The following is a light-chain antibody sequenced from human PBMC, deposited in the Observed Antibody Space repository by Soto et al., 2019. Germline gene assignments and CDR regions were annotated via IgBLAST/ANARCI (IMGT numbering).Light chain of an antibody. CDR1: SSNIGAGYD. V-gene: IGLV1-40*01. CDR2: GDN. J-gene: IGLJ3*02. Sequence: QSVRTQPPSVSGAPGQRVTISCTGSSSNIGAGYDVHWYQQLPGTAPKLLIYGDNNRPSGVPDRFSGSKSGTSASLAITGLQAEDEADYYCQSYDSSLSAWVFCGGTQLTVL. CDR3: QSYDSSLSAWV.